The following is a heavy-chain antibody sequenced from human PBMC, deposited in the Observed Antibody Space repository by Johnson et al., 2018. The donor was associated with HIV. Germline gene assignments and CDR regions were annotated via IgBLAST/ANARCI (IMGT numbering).Heavy chain of an antibody. CDR2: SRNKANTYTT. Sequence: EVQLVESGGGLVQSGGSLRLSCAASGFTFSDHYMDWVRQAPGKGLEWVGRSRNKANTYTTEYAASVKGRFTISRDNSKNTLYLQMNSLRAEDTAVYYCARSPRIVVVVAATVGHAFDIWGQGTMVTVSS. CDR1: GFTFSDHY. CDR3: ARSPRIVVVVAATVGHAFDI. J-gene: IGHJ3*02. D-gene: IGHD2-15*01. V-gene: IGHV3-72*01.